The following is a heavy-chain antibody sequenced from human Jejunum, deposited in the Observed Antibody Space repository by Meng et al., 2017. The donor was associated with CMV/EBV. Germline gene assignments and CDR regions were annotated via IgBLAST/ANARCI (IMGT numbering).Heavy chain of an antibody. J-gene: IGHJ4*02. V-gene: IGHV4-31*03. Sequence: QEAPEGAGPRVAKLSHTLPLTCHVSGGSVSSCGDYWPWIRQHPGKGLEWFRHIYYSGSTFYNPSLKRRVIISIDTSKNQFSLNLRSVTAADTAVYYCARVSSGWDYFDYWGQGTLVTVSS. CDR1: GGSVSSCGDY. CDR2: IYYSGST. CDR3: ARVSSGWDYFDY. D-gene: IGHD6-19*01.